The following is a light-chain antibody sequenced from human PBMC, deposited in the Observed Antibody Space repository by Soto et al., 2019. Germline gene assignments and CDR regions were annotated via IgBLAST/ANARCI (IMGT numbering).Light chain of an antibody. CDR3: QQYDTSSWT. CDR1: QSVRSSY. Sequence: EIVLTQSPGTLSLSPGERATLSCRASQSVRSSYLAWYQQKPGQAPRLLIYGASNRATGIPDRFSGSGSGTDFTLIISRLEPEDSAVYYCQQYDTSSWTFGQGTKVEIK. CDR2: GAS. J-gene: IGKJ1*01. V-gene: IGKV3-20*01.